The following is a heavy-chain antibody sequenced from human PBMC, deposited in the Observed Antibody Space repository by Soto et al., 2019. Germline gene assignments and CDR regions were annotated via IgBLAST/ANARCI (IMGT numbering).Heavy chain of an antibody. V-gene: IGHV5-51*01. D-gene: IGHD6-13*01. CDR3: ARTAAAGKYYYGMDV. J-gene: IGHJ6*02. CDR2: IYPGDSDT. Sequence: GESLKISCKGSGYSFTSYWINWVRQVPGKGLESMGIIYPGDSDTRYSPSFQGQVTISADKSISTAYLQWSSLKASDTAMYYCARTAAAGKYYYGMDVWGQGTTVTVSS. CDR1: GYSFTSYW.